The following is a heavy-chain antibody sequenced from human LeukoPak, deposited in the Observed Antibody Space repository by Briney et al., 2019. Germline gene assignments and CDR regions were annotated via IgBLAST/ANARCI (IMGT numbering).Heavy chain of an antibody. CDR2: ISGSGGST. Sequence: PGGSLRLSCAASGFTFGSYAMSWVRQAPGKGLEWVSAISGSGGSTYYADSVKGRFTISRDNSKNTLYLQMNSLRAEDTAVYYCAKDQQWLGVEYFQHWGQGTLVTVSS. CDR1: GFTFGSYA. V-gene: IGHV3-23*01. J-gene: IGHJ1*01. D-gene: IGHD6-19*01. CDR3: AKDQQWLGVEYFQH.